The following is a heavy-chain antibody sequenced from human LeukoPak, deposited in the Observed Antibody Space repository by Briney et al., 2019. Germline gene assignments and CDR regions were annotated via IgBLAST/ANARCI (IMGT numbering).Heavy chain of an antibody. D-gene: IGHD5-18*01. Sequence: PGGSLRLSCAASGFTFSSYSMSWVRQAPGKGLEWVANIKQDGSEKYYVDSVKGRFTISRDNAKNSLYLQMNSLRAEDTAVYYCAVDTAMVDYWGQGTLVTVSS. CDR2: IKQDGSEK. J-gene: IGHJ4*02. CDR3: AVDTAMVDY. V-gene: IGHV3-7*01. CDR1: GFTFSSYS.